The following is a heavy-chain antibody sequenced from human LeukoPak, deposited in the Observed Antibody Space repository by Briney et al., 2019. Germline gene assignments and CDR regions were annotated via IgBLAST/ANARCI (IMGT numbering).Heavy chain of an antibody. CDR3: ARDSPLWFGELLYYFDY. J-gene: IGHJ4*02. V-gene: IGHV3-30*04. Sequence: PGGSLRLSCAASGFTFSSYAMHWVRQAPGKGLEWVAVISYDGSNKYYADSVKGRFTISRDNSKITLYLQMNSLRAEDTAVYYCARDSPLWFGELLYYFDYWGQGTLVTVSS. D-gene: IGHD3-10*01. CDR2: ISYDGSNK. CDR1: GFTFSSYA.